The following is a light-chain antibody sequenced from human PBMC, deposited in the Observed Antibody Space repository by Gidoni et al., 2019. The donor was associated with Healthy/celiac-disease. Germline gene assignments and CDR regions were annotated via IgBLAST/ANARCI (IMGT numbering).Light chain of an antibody. CDR2: DNS. J-gene: IGLJ1*01. CDR3: QSYDSSLSGFYV. CDR1: SSNIGAGYA. Sequence: QSVLTQPPSVSGAPGQRVTISCTGSSSNIGAGYAVHWYQQLPGTAPKLLIYDNSTRPSGVPDRFSGSKSGTSASLAITGLQAEDEADYYCQSYDSSLSGFYVFGTGTKVTVL. V-gene: IGLV1-40*01.